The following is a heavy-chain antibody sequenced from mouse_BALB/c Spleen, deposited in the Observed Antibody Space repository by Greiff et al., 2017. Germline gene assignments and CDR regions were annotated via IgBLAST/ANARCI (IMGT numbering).Heavy chain of an antibody. CDR2: ISSGGST. V-gene: IGHV5-6-5*01. D-gene: IGHD2-4*01. Sequence: EVKLVESGGGLVKLGGSLKLSCAASGFTFSSYAMSWVRQTPEKRLEWVASISSGGSTYYPDSVKGRFTISRDNARNILYLQMSSLRSEDTAMYYCARRGRDDYERFAYWGQGTLVTVSA. CDR1: GFTFSSYA. CDR3: ARRGRDDYERFAY. J-gene: IGHJ3*01.